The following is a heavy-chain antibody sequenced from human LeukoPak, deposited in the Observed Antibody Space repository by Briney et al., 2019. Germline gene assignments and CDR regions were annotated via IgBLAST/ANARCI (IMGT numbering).Heavy chain of an antibody. CDR3: VRDRIFGIFDY. CDR1: GGSIDNYY. V-gene: IGHV4-4*07. D-gene: IGHD3-3*02. J-gene: IGHJ4*02. Sequence: SETLSLACTVSGGSIDNYYWGWIRQPAGEGLEWLGRIYTSGSTNYNPSLKSRVTMSVDTSKNQFSLKLSSVTAADTAVYYCVRDRIFGIFDYWGQGTLVTVSS. CDR2: IYTSGST.